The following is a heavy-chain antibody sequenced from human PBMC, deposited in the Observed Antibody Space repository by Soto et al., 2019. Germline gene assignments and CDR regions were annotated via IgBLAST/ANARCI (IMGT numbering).Heavy chain of an antibody. CDR1: GFTFSSYA. CDR3: XXXXXXXXSAFDI. Sequence: EVQLLESGGGLVQPGGSLRLSCAASGFTFSSYAMSWVRQVPGKGLEWVSAISGSGGTTYYADSVKGRFTFSRDNXXXXXXXXXXXXXXXXXXXXXXXXXXXXXXSAFDIWGQGTMVTVSS. J-gene: IGHJ3*02. V-gene: IGHV3-23*01. CDR2: ISGSGGTT.